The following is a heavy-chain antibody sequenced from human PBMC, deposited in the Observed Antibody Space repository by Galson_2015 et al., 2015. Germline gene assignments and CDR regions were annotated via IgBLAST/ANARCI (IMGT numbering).Heavy chain of an antibody. Sequence: SLRLSCAASGFTFSSYGMHWVRQAPGKGLEWVAVISYDGSNKYYADSVKGRFTISRDNSKNTLYLQMNSLRAEDTAVYYCAKVQGDYLFDYWGQGTLVTVSS. V-gene: IGHV3-30*18. CDR2: ISYDGSNK. CDR3: AKVQGDYLFDY. J-gene: IGHJ4*02. CDR1: GFTFSSYG. D-gene: IGHD4-17*01.